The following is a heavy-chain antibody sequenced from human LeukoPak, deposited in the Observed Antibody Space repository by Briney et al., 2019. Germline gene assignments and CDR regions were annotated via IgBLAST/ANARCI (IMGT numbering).Heavy chain of an antibody. CDR2: INWNGGST. CDR1: GFTFDDYA. D-gene: IGHD4-17*01. J-gene: IGHJ2*01. Sequence: GGSLRLSCAASGFTFDDYAMRWVRQAPGKGLEWVSGINWNGGSTGYADSVKGRFTISRDNAKKSLYLQMNSLRAEDTALYHCARVQGTVPTTWYFDLWGRGTLVTVSS. V-gene: IGHV3-20*01. CDR3: ARVQGTVPTTWYFDL.